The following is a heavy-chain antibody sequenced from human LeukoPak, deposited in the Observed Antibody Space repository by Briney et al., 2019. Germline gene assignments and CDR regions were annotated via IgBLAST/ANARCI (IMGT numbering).Heavy chain of an antibody. CDR2: ISSSGSTI. J-gene: IGHJ6*03. CDR3: ARAEGGSDYYYYMDV. Sequence: GGSLRLSWAASGFTFSDYYMSWIRQAPGKGLEWVSYISSSGSTIYYADSVKGRFTISRDNAKNSLYLQMNSLRAEDTAVYYCARAEGGSDYYYYMDVWGKGTTVTVSS. CDR1: GFTFSDYY. V-gene: IGHV3-11*01. D-gene: IGHD1-26*01.